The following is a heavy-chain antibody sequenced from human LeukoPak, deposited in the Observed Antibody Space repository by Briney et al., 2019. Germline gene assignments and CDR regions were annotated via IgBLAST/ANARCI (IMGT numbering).Heavy chain of an antibody. D-gene: IGHD3-22*01. CDR2: ISGSGGST. J-gene: IGHJ4*02. CDR3: AKDGYDSSGYRTSFDY. Sequence: GGSLRLSCAASGFTFSSYAMSWVRQAPGQGLEWVSAISGSGGSTYYADSVKGRFTISRDNSKNTLYLQMNSLRAEDTAVYYCAKDGYDSSGYRTSFDYWGQGTLVTVSS. V-gene: IGHV3-23*01. CDR1: GFTFSSYA.